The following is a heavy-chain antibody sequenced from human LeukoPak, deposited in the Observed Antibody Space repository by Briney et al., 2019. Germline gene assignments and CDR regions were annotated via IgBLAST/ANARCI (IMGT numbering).Heavy chain of an antibody. D-gene: IGHD1-1*01. Sequence: QSGGSLRLSCAATGFTFRSYWMHWVRQAPGKGLVWVSRINSDGTITNYADSVKDRFIISRDNAKNTLYLQMDSLRVEDTAVYFCARAFNSVKWNAFDSWGQGTLATVSS. CDR3: ARAFNSVKWNAFDS. V-gene: IGHV3-74*01. J-gene: IGHJ4*02. CDR2: INSDGTIT. CDR1: GFTFRSYW.